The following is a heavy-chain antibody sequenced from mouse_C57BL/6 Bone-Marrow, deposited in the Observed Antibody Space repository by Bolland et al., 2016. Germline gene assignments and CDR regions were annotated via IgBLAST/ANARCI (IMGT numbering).Heavy chain of an antibody. CDR2: NYGTT. V-gene: IGHV1-39*01. CDR3: ARYGRGGMDY. Sequence: NYGTTSYNQKFKGKATLTVDQSSSTAYMQLNSLTSEDSAVYYCARYGRGGMDYWGQGTS. J-gene: IGHJ4*01. D-gene: IGHD1-1*01.